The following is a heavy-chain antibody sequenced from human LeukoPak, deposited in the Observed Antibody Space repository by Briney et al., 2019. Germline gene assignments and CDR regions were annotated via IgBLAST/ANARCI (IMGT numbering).Heavy chain of an antibody. CDR1: GFTFSSYS. CDR2: ISSSSSTI. Sequence: SGGSLRLSCAASGFTFSSYSMNWVRQAPGKGLEWVSYISSSSSTIYYADSVKGRFTISRDNAKNSLYLQMNSLRAEDTAVYYCAREPTRGSGYYYWLYYYGMDVWGQGTTVTVSS. V-gene: IGHV3-48*04. J-gene: IGHJ6*02. D-gene: IGHD3-22*01. CDR3: AREPTRGSGYYYWLYYYGMDV.